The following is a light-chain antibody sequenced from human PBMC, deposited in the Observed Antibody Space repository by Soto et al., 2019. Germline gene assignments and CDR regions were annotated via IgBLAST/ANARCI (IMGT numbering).Light chain of an antibody. J-gene: IGLJ3*02. V-gene: IGLV2-8*01. CDR2: EVT. CDR1: SSDVGAYNY. Sequence: QSALTQPPSASGSPGQSVTISCTGTSSDVGAYNYVSWYQQHPGKAPKLIIYEVTKRPSGVPDRFSGSKSGNTASLTVSGLQAEDEADYYCNSYAGSKNFGVFGGGTKVTV. CDR3: NSYAGSKNFGV.